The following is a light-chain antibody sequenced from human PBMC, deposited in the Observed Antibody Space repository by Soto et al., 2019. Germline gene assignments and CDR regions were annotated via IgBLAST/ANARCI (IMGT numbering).Light chain of an antibody. CDR1: QSISSW. CDR2: KAS. J-gene: IGKJ2*01. V-gene: IGKV1-5*03. Sequence: DIQMTQSPSTLSASVGDRVTITCRASQSISSWLAWYQQKPGKAPKRLIYKASSLESGVPSRFSGSGSGTEFTLTISSLQPDDFATYYCQQYNSYSGDTFGQGTKLEIK. CDR3: QQYNSYSGDT.